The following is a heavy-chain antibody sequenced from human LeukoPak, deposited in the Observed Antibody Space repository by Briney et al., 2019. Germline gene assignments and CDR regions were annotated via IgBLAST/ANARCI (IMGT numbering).Heavy chain of an antibody. D-gene: IGHD7-27*01. CDR1: GGSISSSSDY. V-gene: IGHV4-39*01. Sequence: SETLSLTCTVSGGSISSSSDYWGWIRQPPGKGLEWIGSIYYSGSTYYNPSLKSRVTISVDTPKNQFSLRLTSVTAADTAVYFCATLTGNSYYYYYYMDVWGKGTTVTVSS. CDR3: ATLTGNSYYYYYYMDV. CDR2: IYYSGST. J-gene: IGHJ6*03.